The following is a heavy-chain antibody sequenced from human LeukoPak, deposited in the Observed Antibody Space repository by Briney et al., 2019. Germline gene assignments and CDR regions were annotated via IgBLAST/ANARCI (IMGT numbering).Heavy chain of an antibody. V-gene: IGHV3-23*01. CDR3: ARDIIAAAGPPGYFDL. CDR1: GFTFSTHA. J-gene: IGHJ2*01. CDR2: ISGSGSST. Sequence: GGSLRLSCAASGFTFSTHAMNWVRQAPGKGLEWVSAISGSGSSTYYADSVKGRFTISRDNSKNTLYLEMNSLRAEDTAVYYCARDIIAAAGPPGYFDLWGRGTLVTVSS. D-gene: IGHD6-13*01.